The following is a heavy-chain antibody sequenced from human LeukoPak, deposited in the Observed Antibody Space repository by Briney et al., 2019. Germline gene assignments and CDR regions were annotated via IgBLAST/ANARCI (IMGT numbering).Heavy chain of an antibody. CDR3: ARVFTSGHDNPQARFDY. Sequence: ASVKVSCKASGGTFSSYAISWVRQAPGQGLEWMGRIIPILGIANYAQEFQGRVTITADKSTSTAYMELSSLRSEDTAVYYCARVFTSGHDNPQARFDYWGQGTLVTVSS. CDR2: IIPILGIA. D-gene: IGHD5-12*01. J-gene: IGHJ4*02. V-gene: IGHV1-69*04. CDR1: GGTFSSYA.